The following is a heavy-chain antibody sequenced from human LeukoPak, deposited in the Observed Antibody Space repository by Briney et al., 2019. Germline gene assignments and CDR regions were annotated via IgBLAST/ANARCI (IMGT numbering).Heavy chain of an antibody. CDR3: AGTYSGSYYWWFDP. J-gene: IGHJ5*02. CDR2: ISSSSSTI. V-gene: IGHV3-48*02. Sequence: GGSLRLSCAASGFTFSSYSMNWVRQAPGKGLEWVSYISSSSSTIYYADSVKGRFTISRDNAKNSLYLQMNSVRDEDTAVYYCAGTYSGSYYWWFDPWGQGTLVTVSS. D-gene: IGHD1-26*01. CDR1: GFTFSSYS.